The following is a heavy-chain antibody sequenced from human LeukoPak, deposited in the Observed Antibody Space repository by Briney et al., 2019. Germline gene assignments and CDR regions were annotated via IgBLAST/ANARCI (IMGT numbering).Heavy chain of an antibody. D-gene: IGHD2-8*01. CDR3: AKDTSIGKYCTNGVCSPFDY. V-gene: IGHV3-23*01. CDR1: GFTFSSYA. CDR2: ISDSGDYT. Sequence: GGSLRLSCAGSGFTFSSYAMSWVRQAPGQGLEWVSVISDSGDYTSYADSVGGRFTISRDNSRNTLYLQMVSLRPEDTAVYYCAKDTSIGKYCTNGVCSPFDYWGQGTLVTGSS. J-gene: IGHJ4*02.